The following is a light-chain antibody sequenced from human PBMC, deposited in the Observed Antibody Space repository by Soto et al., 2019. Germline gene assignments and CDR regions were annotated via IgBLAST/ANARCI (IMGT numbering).Light chain of an antibody. CDR2: SNN. Sequence: QSVLTQPPSASGTPGQRVTIPSSGSSSNIGSNNVNWYQQLPGTAPKLLIYSNNQRPLGVPDRFSGSKSGTSASLAISGLQSEDEADYYCAAWDDSLNGVVFGGGTKLTVL. CDR3: AAWDDSLNGVV. V-gene: IGLV1-44*01. J-gene: IGLJ2*01. CDR1: SSNIGSNN.